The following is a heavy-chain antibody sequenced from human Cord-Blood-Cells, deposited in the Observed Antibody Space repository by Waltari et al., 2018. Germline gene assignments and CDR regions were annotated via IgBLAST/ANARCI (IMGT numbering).Heavy chain of an antibody. CDR1: GFPLRTSGLG. CDR3: AHLSWYFDY. V-gene: IGHV2-5*02. J-gene: IGHJ4*02. Sequence: QITLKESGPTRVQPTRLLTLTSTFSGFPLRTSGLGVGWIRHPPGKALEWLAPIYWDDDKRYRPSLKSRLTITKDTSKNQVVLTMTNMDPVDTATYYCAHLSWYFDYWGQGTLVTVSS. CDR2: IYWDDDK. D-gene: IGHD6-13*01.